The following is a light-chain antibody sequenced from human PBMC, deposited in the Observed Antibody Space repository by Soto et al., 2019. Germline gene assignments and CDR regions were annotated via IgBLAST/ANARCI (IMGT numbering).Light chain of an antibody. CDR2: KAS. CDR3: QQYYKSGVT. Sequence: DIQMTQSPSTLSASVGDSVTITCRASQSISVWVAWYQQKPGEAPSVLIYKASTLERGVPSRFAGSGSGTEFTLTIRRLQPDDVATYYCQQYYKSGVTFGEGTKVEIK. V-gene: IGKV1-5*03. J-gene: IGKJ1*01. CDR1: QSISVW.